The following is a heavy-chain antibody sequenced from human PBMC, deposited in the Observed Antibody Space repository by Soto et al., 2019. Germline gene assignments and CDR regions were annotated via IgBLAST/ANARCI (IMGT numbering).Heavy chain of an antibody. J-gene: IGHJ5*02. CDR1: GGSISSSN. D-gene: IGHD2-2*01. CDR3: AKGGAQLLHYNWFDP. V-gene: IGHV3-23*01. Sequence: ETLSLTCAVSGGSISSSNWWSWVRQAPGKGLEWVSAISGSGGSTYYADSVKGRFTISRDNSKNTLYLQMNSLRAEDTAVYYCAKGGAQLLHYNWFDPWGQGTLVTVSS. CDR2: ISGSGGST.